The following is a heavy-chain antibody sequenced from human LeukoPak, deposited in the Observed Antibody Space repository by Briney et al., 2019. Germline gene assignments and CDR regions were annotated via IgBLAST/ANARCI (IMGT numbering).Heavy chain of an antibody. CDR2: IYYSGST. J-gene: IGHJ6*03. CDR3: AREIAAAGTFYYYYMDV. Sequence: SETLSLACTVSGGSISSYYWSWIRQPPGKGLEWIGYIYYSGSTNYNPSLKSRVTISVDTSKNQFSLKLSSVAAADTAVYYCAREIAAAGTFYYYYMDVWGKGTTVTVSS. D-gene: IGHD6-13*01. CDR1: GGSISSYY. V-gene: IGHV4-59*01.